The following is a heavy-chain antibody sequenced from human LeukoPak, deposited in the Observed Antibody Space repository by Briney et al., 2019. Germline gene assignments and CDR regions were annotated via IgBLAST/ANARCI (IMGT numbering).Heavy chain of an antibody. J-gene: IGHJ4*02. V-gene: IGHV4-59*08. CDR2: ISSSGST. Sequence: PSETLSLTCVVSGGSISGYYWSWIRQSPGKGLEWVGYISSSGSTNYNPSLKSRVTTSVDTSKNQFSLKLSSVTAADTAVYYCARSAFLVTAPGLYYFDYWGQGTLVAVSS. D-gene: IGHD6-13*01. CDR1: GGSISGYY. CDR3: ARSAFLVTAPGLYYFDY.